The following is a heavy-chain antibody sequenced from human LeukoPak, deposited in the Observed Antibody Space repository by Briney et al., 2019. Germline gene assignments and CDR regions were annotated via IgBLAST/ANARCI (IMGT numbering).Heavy chain of an antibody. CDR2: IYYSGST. CDR1: GGSISSSSYY. J-gene: IGHJ6*02. V-gene: IGHV4-39*01. Sequence: PSETLSLTCTVSGGSISSSSYYWGWIRPPPGKGLEWIGSIYYSGSTYYNPSLKSRVTISVDTSKNQFSLKLSSVTAADTAVYYCARRLYCSSTSCYYFYYYGMDVWGQGTTVTVSS. D-gene: IGHD2-2*01. CDR3: ARRLYCSSTSCYYFYYYGMDV.